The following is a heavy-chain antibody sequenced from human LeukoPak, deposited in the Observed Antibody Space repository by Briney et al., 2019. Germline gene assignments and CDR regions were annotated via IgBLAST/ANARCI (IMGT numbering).Heavy chain of an antibody. D-gene: IGHD6-13*01. CDR3: ARDTARAAAGQGWFDP. CDR1: GGSISSYY. Sequence: KPSETLSLTCTVSGGSISSYYWSWIRQPAGKGLEWIGRIYTSGSTNYNPSLKSRVTMSVDTSKNQFSLKLSSVTAADTAVYYCARDTARAAAGQGWFDPWGQGTLVTVSS. V-gene: IGHV4-4*07. CDR2: IYTSGST. J-gene: IGHJ5*02.